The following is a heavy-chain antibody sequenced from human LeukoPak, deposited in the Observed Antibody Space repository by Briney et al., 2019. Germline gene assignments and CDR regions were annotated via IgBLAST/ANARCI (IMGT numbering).Heavy chain of an antibody. J-gene: IGHJ4*02. CDR2: IYGGGRT. D-gene: IGHD6-19*01. CDR3: AKGPRASGWTYFDY. Sequence: GGSLRLSCAASGFTVSSNYISWVRQAPGKGLEWVSVIYGGGRTYYADSVKGRFTISRDNSKNTLYLQMNSLRVEDTAVYYCAKGPRASGWTYFDYWGQGTLVTVSS. CDR1: GFTVSSNY. V-gene: IGHV3-53*01.